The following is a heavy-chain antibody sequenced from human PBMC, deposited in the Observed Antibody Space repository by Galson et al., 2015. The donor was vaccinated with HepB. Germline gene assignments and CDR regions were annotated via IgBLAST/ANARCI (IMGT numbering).Heavy chain of an antibody. Sequence: SVKVSCKASGGTFSSYAISWVRQAPGQGLEWMGGIIPIFGTANYAQKFQGRVTITADESTSTAYMELSSLRSEDTAVYYCAGRIAAADYYFDYWGQGTLVTVSS. CDR2: IIPIFGTA. J-gene: IGHJ4*02. D-gene: IGHD6-13*01. CDR1: GGTFSSYA. V-gene: IGHV1-69*13. CDR3: AGRIAAADYYFDY.